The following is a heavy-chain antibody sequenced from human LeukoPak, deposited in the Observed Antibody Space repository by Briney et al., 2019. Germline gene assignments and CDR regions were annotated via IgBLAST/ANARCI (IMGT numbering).Heavy chain of an antibody. CDR3: ARADQPTVTTNYFDY. CDR1: GFTFDDYG. V-gene: IGHV3-20*04. D-gene: IGHD4-17*01. CDR2: INWNGGST. J-gene: IGHJ4*02. Sequence: GGYLRLYCAASGFTFDDYGMSWVRQAPGKGLEWVSGINWNGGSTGYADPVKGRFTISRDNAKNSLYLQMNRLRAEDTALYYCARADQPTVTTNYFDYWGQGTLVTVSS.